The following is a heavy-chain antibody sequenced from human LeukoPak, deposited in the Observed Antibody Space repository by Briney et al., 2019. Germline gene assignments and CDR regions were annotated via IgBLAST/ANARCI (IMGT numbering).Heavy chain of an antibody. J-gene: IGHJ5*02. CDR1: GFTFNTYS. CDR3: ARGSLRRTVLNWFEN. V-gene: IGHV3-21*01. D-gene: IGHD1-14*01. CDR2: ISTSSTYI. Sequence: GSLRLSCAASGFTFNTYSMNWVRQAPGRGLEWVSSISTSSTYIYYADSVKGRFTISRDNAENSLYLQMNSLPAKDTAVYFCARGSLRRTVLNWFENWGQGTLVTVSS.